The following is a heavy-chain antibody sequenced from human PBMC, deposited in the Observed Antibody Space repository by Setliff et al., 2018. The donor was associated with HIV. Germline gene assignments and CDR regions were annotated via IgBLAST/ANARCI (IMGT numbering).Heavy chain of an antibody. V-gene: IGHV3-30*04. Sequence: PGGSLRLSCAASGFSFNNYVMYWVRQAPGKGLEWVAVISYDGSDIYYADSVKGRFTVSRENSKSTLYLHMNSLRPEDTAVYYCARAFGYHDFWSGYSGDEFDIWGQGALVTAPQ. CDR2: ISYDGSDI. D-gene: IGHD3-3*01. CDR3: ARAFGYHDFWSGYSGDEFDI. CDR1: GFSFNNYV. J-gene: IGHJ4*02.